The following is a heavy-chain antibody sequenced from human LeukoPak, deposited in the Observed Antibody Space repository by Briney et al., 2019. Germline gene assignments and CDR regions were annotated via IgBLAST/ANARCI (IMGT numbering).Heavy chain of an antibody. J-gene: IGHJ4*02. CDR1: GYTFTSYA. CDR3: ARGPRAAADDY. D-gene: IGHD6-13*01. V-gene: IGHV1-3*01. CDR2: INAGNGNT. Sequence: ASVKVSCKASGYTFTSYAMHWVRQAPGQRLEWMGWINAGNGNTKYSQKFQGRVTITRDTSASTACMELSSLTSEDTAVYYCARGPRAAADDYWGQGTLVTVSS.